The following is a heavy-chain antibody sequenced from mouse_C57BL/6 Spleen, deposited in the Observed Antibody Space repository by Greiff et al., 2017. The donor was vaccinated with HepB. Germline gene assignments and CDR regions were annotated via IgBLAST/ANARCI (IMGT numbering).Heavy chain of an antibody. D-gene: IGHD1-2*01. CDR1: GYTFTSYD. Sequence: QVQLKQSGPELVKPGASVKLSCKASGYTFTSYDINWVKQRPGQGLAWIGWIYPRDGSTKYNEKFKGKATLTVDPSSSTAYMEIHSLTSEDSAVYFCARSAGRYAMDYWGQGTSVTVSS. V-gene: IGHV1-85*01. CDR3: ARSAGRYAMDY. J-gene: IGHJ4*01. CDR2: IYPRDGST.